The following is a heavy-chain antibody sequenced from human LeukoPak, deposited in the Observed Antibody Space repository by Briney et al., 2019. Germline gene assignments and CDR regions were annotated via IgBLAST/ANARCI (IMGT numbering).Heavy chain of an antibody. Sequence: GGSLRLSCAASGFTFSSYWMHWVRQAPGKGLVWVSRINSDGSTTSYADSVKGRFTISRDNAKNSLYLQMNSLRAEDTAVYYCAGSWSPYDAFDIWGQGTMVSVSS. CDR2: INSDGSTT. CDR1: GFTFSSYW. J-gene: IGHJ3*02. CDR3: AGSWSPYDAFDI. V-gene: IGHV3-74*01. D-gene: IGHD6-13*01.